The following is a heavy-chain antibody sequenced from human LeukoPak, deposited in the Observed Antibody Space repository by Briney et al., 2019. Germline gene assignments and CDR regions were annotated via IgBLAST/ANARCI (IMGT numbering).Heavy chain of an antibody. CDR2: ISASGGTT. CDR3: AKWDAYDSSGYYYVSFDY. Sequence: PGGSLRLSCAASGFTFSSHPMSWVRQAPGKGLEWVSIISASGGTTSYADSVKGRFTISRDNSKNTLYLQMNSLRAEDTAVYYCAKWDAYDSSGYYYVSFDYWGQGTLVTVSS. V-gene: IGHV3-23*01. J-gene: IGHJ4*02. CDR1: GFTFSSHP. D-gene: IGHD3-22*01.